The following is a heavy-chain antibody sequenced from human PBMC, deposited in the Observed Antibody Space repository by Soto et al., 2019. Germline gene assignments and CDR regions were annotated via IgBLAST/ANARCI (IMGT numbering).Heavy chain of an antibody. CDR1: GGSISSYY. D-gene: IGHD3-3*01. J-gene: IGHJ5*02. Sequence: SETLSLTCTVSGGSISSYYWSWIRQPPGKGLEWIGYIYYSGSTNYNPSLKSRVTISVDTSKNQFSLKLSSVTAADTAVYYCARTPSYDLPILPWFDPWGQGTLVTVSS. CDR2: IYYSGST. CDR3: ARTPSYDLPILPWFDP. V-gene: IGHV4-59*01.